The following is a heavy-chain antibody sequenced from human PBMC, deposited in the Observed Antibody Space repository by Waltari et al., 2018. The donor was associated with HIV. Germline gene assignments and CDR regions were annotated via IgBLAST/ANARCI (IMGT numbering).Heavy chain of an antibody. V-gene: IGHV1-2*02. Sequence: QVQLVQSGAEVKKPGASVKVSCKASGYTFTSYYIHWVRQAPGQGLEWKGWLNPRSGGTNYTQKFQGRVTMTRATSITTAYMELSRLRSDDTAVYYCAKSPGTWSTRDWGQGTLVTVSS. CDR3: AKSPGTWSTRD. J-gene: IGHJ4*02. D-gene: IGHD1-1*01. CDR2: LNPRSGGT. CDR1: GYTFTSYY.